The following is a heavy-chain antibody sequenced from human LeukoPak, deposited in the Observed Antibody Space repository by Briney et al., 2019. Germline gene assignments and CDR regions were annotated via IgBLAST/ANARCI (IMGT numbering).Heavy chain of an antibody. CDR3: ARDTVAPYYYGSGPFDY. D-gene: IGHD3-10*01. Sequence: GGSLRLSCAASGFTFSSYGMHWVRQAPGKGLEWVAFKRYDGSATYYADSVKGRFTISRDNSNSMLYLQMNSLRAEDTAVYYCARDTVAPYYYGSGPFDYWGQGTLVTVSS. CDR2: KRYDGSAT. J-gene: IGHJ4*02. V-gene: IGHV3-30*02. CDR1: GFTFSSYG.